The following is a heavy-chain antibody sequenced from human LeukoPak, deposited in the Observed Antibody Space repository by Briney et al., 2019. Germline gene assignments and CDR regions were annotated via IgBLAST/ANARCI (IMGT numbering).Heavy chain of an antibody. CDR1: GFTFSSYA. V-gene: IGHV3-23*01. D-gene: IGHD3-10*01. J-gene: IGHJ4*02. Sequence: PGGSLRLSCAASGFTFSSYAMNWVRQAPGKGLEWVSAISGSGGSTYYADSVKGRFTISRDNSKNTLYLQMNSLRAEDTAVYYCARDASTEDYYGSGSPDYWGQGTLVTVSS. CDR3: ARDASTEDYYGSGSPDY. CDR2: ISGSGGST.